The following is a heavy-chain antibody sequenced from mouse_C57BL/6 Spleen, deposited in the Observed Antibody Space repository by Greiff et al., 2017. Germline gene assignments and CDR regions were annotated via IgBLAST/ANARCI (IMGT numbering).Heavy chain of an antibody. CDR2: IYPGDGDT. Sequence: QVQLKQSGAELVKPGASVKISCKASGYAFSSYWMNWVKQRPGKGLEWIGQIYPGDGDTNYNGKFKGKATLTADKSSSPAYMQLSSLTSEDSAVYFCARRGSPYYFDYWGQGTTRTVSS. J-gene: IGHJ2*01. CDR1: GYAFSSYW. D-gene: IGHD1-1*02. CDR3: ARRGSPYYFDY. V-gene: IGHV1-80*01.